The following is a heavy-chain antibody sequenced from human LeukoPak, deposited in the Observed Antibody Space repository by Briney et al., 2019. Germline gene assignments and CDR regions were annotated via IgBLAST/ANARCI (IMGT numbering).Heavy chain of an antibody. V-gene: IGHV3-21*04. D-gene: IGHD6-19*01. Sequence: PGGSLRLSCAASGFTFSSYSMNWVRQAPGKGLEWVSSISSSSSYIYYADSVKGRFTISSDNAKNSLYLQMNSLRAEDTAVYYCAGARIAVAGGLGDWGRGTLVTVSS. CDR2: ISSSSSYI. CDR1: GFTFSSYS. CDR3: AGARIAVAGGLGD. J-gene: IGHJ4*02.